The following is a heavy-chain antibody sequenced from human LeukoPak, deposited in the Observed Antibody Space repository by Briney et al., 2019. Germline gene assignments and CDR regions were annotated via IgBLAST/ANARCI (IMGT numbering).Heavy chain of an antibody. D-gene: IGHD6-19*01. CDR1: GGSISSGSYS. CDR3: ARRRDSAVAEDY. CDR2: IFPRGST. J-gene: IGHJ4*02. Sequence: PSETLSLTCAVSGGSISSGSYSWSWIRQPPGKGLEWIGYIFPRGSTYYNPSLKSRVTISVDTSKNQFSLKLSSVTAADTAVYYCARRRDSAVAEDYWGQGTLVTVSS. V-gene: IGHV4-30-2*01.